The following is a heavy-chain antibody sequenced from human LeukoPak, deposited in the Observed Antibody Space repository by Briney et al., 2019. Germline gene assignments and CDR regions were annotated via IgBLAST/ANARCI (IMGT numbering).Heavy chain of an antibody. D-gene: IGHD2-2*01. CDR3: ARDGLRSCTSSSCYPGEDAFDI. Sequence: ASVKVSCKASGYTFTSYDINWVRQAPGQGLEWMAWINTNTGNPTYAQGFTGRFVFSLDTSISTAYLHISGLKAEDTAVYYCARDGLRSCTSSSCYPGEDAFDIWGQGTMVTVSS. CDR2: INTNTGNP. V-gene: IGHV7-4-1*02. J-gene: IGHJ3*02. CDR1: GYTFTSYD.